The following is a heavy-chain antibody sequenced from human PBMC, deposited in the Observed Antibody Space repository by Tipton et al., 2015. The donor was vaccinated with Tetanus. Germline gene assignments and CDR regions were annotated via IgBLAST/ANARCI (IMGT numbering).Heavy chain of an antibody. D-gene: IGHD2-2*01. CDR3: ARRSYCSSSRCFDAFDL. Sequence: LRLSCAGSGFSFRDFGMNWVRQAPGKGLEWIGYIYSSGSTNYSPSLKSRVAISMDTSKNQISLKLSSVTAADTAVYYCARRSYCSSSRCFDAFDLWGQGTMVTVSS. J-gene: IGHJ3*01. CDR1: GFSFRDFG. V-gene: IGHV4-59*01. CDR2: IYSSGST.